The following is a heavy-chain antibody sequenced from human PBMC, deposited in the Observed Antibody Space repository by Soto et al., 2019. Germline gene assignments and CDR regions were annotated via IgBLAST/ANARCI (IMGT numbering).Heavy chain of an antibody. CDR3: ARHLYYDFWGAVDY. J-gene: IGHJ4*02. D-gene: IGHD3-3*01. CDR2: IYYSGST. Sequence: QLQLQESGPGLVKPSETLSLTCTVSGGSISSSSYYWGWIRQPPGKGLEWIGSIYYSGSTYYNPSLKSRVTISVDTSKNQFSLKLSSVTAADTAVYYCARHLYYDFWGAVDYWGQGTLVTVSS. CDR1: GGSISSSSYY. V-gene: IGHV4-39*01.